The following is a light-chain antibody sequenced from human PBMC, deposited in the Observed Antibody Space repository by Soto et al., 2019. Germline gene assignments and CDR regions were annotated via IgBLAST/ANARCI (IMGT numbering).Light chain of an antibody. Sequence: DIQMTQSPSSLSASVGDRVTITCRASQGIYNYLAWYQQKPGKAPKLLIYAASTLEAGVPSRFSGSGSGTDFTLTISSLQPEDVATYYCHKYNSALLTFGKGTRLEIK. CDR1: QGIYNY. J-gene: IGKJ5*01. CDR3: HKYNSALLT. V-gene: IGKV1-27*01. CDR2: AAS.